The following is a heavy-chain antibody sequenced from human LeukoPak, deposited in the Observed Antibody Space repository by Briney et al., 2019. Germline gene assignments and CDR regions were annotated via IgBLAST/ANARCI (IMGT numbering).Heavy chain of an antibody. Sequence: SETLSLTCAVYGGSFSDYHWSWIRQPPGKGRKWIGEINHSGSTNYNPSLKSRVTISVDTSKNQFSLKLSSVTAADTAVYYCARSTRNGDAFDIWGQGTMVTVSS. D-gene: IGHD1-14*01. CDR1: GGSFSDYH. V-gene: IGHV4-34*01. J-gene: IGHJ3*02. CDR2: INHSGST. CDR3: ARSTRNGDAFDI.